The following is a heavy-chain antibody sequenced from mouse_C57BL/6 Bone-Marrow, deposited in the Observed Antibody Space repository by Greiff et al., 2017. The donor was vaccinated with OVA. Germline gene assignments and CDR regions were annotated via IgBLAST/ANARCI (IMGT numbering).Heavy chain of an antibody. CDR1: GYTFTDYE. J-gene: IGHJ4*01. Sequence: VQLQQSGAELVRPGASVTLSCKASGYTFTDYEMHWVKQTPVHGLEWIGAIDPETGGTAYNQKFKGKAILTADKSSSTAYMELRSLTSEDSAVYYCARGDYDGAGEGLLAMDYWGQGTSVTVSS. V-gene: IGHV1-15*01. CDR2: IDPETGGT. CDR3: ARGDYDGAGEGLLAMDY. D-gene: IGHD2-4*01.